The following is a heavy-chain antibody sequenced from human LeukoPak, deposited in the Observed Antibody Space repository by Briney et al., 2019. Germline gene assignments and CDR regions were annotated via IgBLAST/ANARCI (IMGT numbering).Heavy chain of an antibody. CDR3: ARDPLVVVGAPTFDY. Sequence: PSETLSLTCAVSGGSIRSSNWWSWVRQPPGKGLEWIGEIFHSGSTNYNPSLKSRVTMSVDTSKNQFSLKLSSVTAADTAVYYCARDPLVVVGAPTFDYWGQGTLVTVSS. CDR1: GGSIRSSNW. CDR2: IFHSGST. J-gene: IGHJ4*02. V-gene: IGHV4-4*02. D-gene: IGHD1-26*01.